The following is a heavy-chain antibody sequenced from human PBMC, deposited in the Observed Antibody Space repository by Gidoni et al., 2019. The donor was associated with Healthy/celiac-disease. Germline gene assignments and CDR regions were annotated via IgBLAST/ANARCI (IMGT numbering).Heavy chain of an antibody. CDR1: GFTFSSYW. J-gene: IGHJ4*02. Sequence: EVQLVESGGGLVQPGGSLRLSCAASGFTFSSYWMSVVRQAPGKGLEWVANITQDGSEKYYVDSVKGRFTISRDNAKNSLYLQMNSLRAEDTAVYYCARLAHPDSSGWYIFLDYWGQGTLVTVSS. CDR3: ARLAHPDSSGWYIFLDY. D-gene: IGHD6-13*01. CDR2: ITQDGSEK. V-gene: IGHV3-7*01.